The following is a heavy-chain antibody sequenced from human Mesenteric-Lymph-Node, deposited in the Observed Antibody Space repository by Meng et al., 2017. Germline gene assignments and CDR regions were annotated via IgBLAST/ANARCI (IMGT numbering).Heavy chain of an antibody. CDR1: GDSVSSNSAA. D-gene: IGHD6-19*01. CDR3: ARGSGYSSGWYFLAYFAY. Sequence: LRLSCAISGDSVSSNSAAWNWIRQSPSRGLEWLGRTYYRSKWYNDYAVSVKSRITINPDTSKNQFSLQLNSVTPEDTAVYYCARGSGYSSGWYFLAYFAYWGHGNLVTVFS. J-gene: IGHJ4*01. CDR2: TYYRSKWYN. V-gene: IGHV6-1*01.